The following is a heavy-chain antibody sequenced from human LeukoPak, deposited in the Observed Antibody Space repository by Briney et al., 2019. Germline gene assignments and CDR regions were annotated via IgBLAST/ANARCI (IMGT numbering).Heavy chain of an antibody. V-gene: IGHV3-21*01. Sequence: GGSLRLSCAASGFTFSSYSMNRVRQAPGKGLEWVSSISSSSSYIYYADSVKGRFTISRDNAKNSLYLQMNSLRAEDTAVYYCASSGPERYYYYGMDVWGQGTTVTVSS. D-gene: IGHD1-1*01. CDR3: ASSGPERYYYYGMDV. J-gene: IGHJ6*02. CDR2: ISSSSSYI. CDR1: GFTFSSYS.